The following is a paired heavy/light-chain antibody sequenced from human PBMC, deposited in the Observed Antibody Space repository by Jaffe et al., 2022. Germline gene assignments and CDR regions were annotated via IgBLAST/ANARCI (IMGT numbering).Heavy chain of an antibody. D-gene: IGHD2-15*01. Sequence: EVQLLESGGGLVQPGGSLRLSCAASGFTFSSYAMSWVRQAPGKGLEWVSAISGSGGSTYYADSVKGRFTISRDNSKNTLYLQMNSLRAEDTAVYYCAKDQIGGYCSGGSCRDFDYWGQGTLVTVSS. V-gene: IGHV3-23*01. J-gene: IGHJ4*02. CDR1: GFTFSSYA. CDR3: AKDQIGGYCSGGSCRDFDY. CDR2: ISGSGGST.
Light chain of an antibody. CDR3: QQYDNLPRT. V-gene: IGKV1-33*01. CDR2: DAS. CDR1: QDISNY. Sequence: DIQMTQSPSSLSASVGDRVTITCQASQDISNYLNWYQQKPGKAPKLLIYDASNLETGVPSRFSGSGSGTDFTFTISSLQPEDIATYYCQQYDNLPRTFGQGTKVEIK. J-gene: IGKJ1*01.